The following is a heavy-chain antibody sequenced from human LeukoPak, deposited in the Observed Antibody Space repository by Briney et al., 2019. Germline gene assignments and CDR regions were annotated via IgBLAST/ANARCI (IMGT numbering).Heavy chain of an antibody. CDR3: ASDPRDGGQNV. CDR1: GFNLTNYA. D-gene: IGHD5-24*01. V-gene: IGHV3-30*01. Sequence: GGSLRLSCAASGFNLTNYAMHWVRQAPGKGLEWVTLILYSADNTYYADHVKGRFTFSRDKSKNTLYLQMNSLRPEDSAIYYCASDPRDGGQNVWGKGTTVTVSS. J-gene: IGHJ6*04. CDR2: ILYSADNT.